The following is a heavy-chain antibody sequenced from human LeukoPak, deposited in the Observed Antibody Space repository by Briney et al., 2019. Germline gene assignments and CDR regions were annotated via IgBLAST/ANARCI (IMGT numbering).Heavy chain of an antibody. CDR2: IYYSGST. CDR1: GGSISSYY. D-gene: IGHD3-10*01. V-gene: IGHV4-59*12. J-gene: IGHJ4*02. CDR3: AGSGRPRDFDY. Sequence: SETLSLTCTVSGGSISSYYWSWIRQPPGKGLEWIGYIYYSGSTNYNPSLKSRVTISVDTSKNQFSLKLSSVTAADTAVYYCAGSGRPRDFDYWGQGTLVTVSS.